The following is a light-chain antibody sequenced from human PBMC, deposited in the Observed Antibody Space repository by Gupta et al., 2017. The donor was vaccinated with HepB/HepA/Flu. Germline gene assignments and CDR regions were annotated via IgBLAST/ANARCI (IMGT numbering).Light chain of an antibody. Sequence: QSVLTQPPSVSGAPGRRVTISRTGSRSNIGANYDVNWYQHLPGTAPKLLIYANSNRPSGVPDRFSGSKSGTSASLAITGLQAEDEAHYYCQSFDNSLTAVVFGGGTKLTVL. CDR2: ANS. CDR1: RSNIGANYD. V-gene: IGLV1-40*01. CDR3: QSFDNSLTAVV. J-gene: IGLJ2*01.